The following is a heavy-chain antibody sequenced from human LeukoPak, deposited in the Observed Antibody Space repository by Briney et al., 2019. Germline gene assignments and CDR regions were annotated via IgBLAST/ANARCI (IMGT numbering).Heavy chain of an antibody. J-gene: IGHJ5*02. D-gene: IGHD5/OR15-5a*01. CDR2: ISGSGDTI. V-gene: IGHV3-48*03. CDR3: ARAPLLLRYRWWFDP. Sequence: GGSLRLSCVASGFIFSSYEMNWVRQAPGKGLEWVSYISGSGDTIYYADSVKGRFTISRENTKKSLYMQMNRLRAEKTAVYNCARAPLLLRYRWWFDPWGQGTLVIVSS. CDR1: GFIFSSYE.